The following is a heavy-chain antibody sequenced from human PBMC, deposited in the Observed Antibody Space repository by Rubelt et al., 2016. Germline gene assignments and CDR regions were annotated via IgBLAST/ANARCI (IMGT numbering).Heavy chain of an antibody. J-gene: IGHJ2*01. CDR3: ARYKWRPENWYFDL. D-gene: IGHD1-1*01. V-gene: IGHV4-31*01. Sequence: TCTVSGGSISSGGYYWSWIRQHPGKGLEWIGNIYYSGSTNYNPSLKSQVTISVDTSKNQFSLKLSSVTAADTAVYYCARYKWRPENWYFDLWGRGTLVTVSS. CDR2: IYYSGST. CDR1: GGSISSGGYY.